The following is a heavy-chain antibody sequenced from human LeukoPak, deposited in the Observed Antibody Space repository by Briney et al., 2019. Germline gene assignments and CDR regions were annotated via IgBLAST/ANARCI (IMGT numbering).Heavy chain of an antibody. J-gene: IGHJ4*02. CDR3: ARQNDFRLDY. CDR2: IYPGDSDT. D-gene: IGHD3-3*01. Sequence: GESLKISCKASGYTFSNYWIGWVRQMPGKGLEWMGIIYPGDSDTRYSPSLQGQVTISVDTSISTAYLQWSSLKASDTAIYYCARQNDFRLDYWGQGTLVTVSS. CDR1: GYTFSNYW. V-gene: IGHV5-51*01.